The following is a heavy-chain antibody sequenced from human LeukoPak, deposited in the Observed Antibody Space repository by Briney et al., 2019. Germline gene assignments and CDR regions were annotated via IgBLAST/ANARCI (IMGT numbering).Heavy chain of an antibody. Sequence: PSETLSLTCSVSGSSIASLNWWGWIRQPPGKGLEWIGYIYYTGSIYYNPSLKSRVTMSVDTSKNQFSLKLSSVTAADTAVFYCASGTWGFYDTTVGVYWGQGTLVTVSS. V-gene: IGHV4-28*05. CDR3: ASGTWGFYDTTVGVY. D-gene: IGHD3-22*01. J-gene: IGHJ4*02. CDR1: GSSIASLNW. CDR2: IYYTGSI.